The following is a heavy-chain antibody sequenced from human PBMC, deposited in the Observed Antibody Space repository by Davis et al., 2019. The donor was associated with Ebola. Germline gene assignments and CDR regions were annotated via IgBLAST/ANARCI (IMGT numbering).Heavy chain of an antibody. CDR3: TRHVPGDFWYFDL. Sequence: GESLKISCAASGFIFRSYVMSWVRQAPGKGLEWVSTLGLSADTYYAESVKGRFTISRDNSKNTLHLQMNSLRVEDTAMYHCTRHVPGDFWYFDLWGRGTLVTVSS. CDR1: GFIFRSYV. V-gene: IGHV3-23*01. CDR2: LGLSADT. J-gene: IGHJ2*01. D-gene: IGHD4-17*01.